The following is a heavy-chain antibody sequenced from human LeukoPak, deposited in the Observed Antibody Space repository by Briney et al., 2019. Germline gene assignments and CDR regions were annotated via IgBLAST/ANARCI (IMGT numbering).Heavy chain of an antibody. CDR1: GFTFSGSA. CDR2: IRSKANSYAP. Sequence: GGTLKLSCAASGFTFSGSAMHWVRQASAKGLEWVGRIRSKANSYAPAYAASVKGRFTISRDDSKHTAYLETDGERAEDTGVCYCARDHDDSDFDYWGQGTMVTVSS. V-gene: IGHV3-73*01. J-gene: IGHJ4*02. D-gene: IGHD4-17*01. CDR3: ARDHDDSDFDY.